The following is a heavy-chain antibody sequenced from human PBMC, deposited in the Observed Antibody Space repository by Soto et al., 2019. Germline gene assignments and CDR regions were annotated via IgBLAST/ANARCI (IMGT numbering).Heavy chain of an antibody. V-gene: IGHV4-59*12. J-gene: IGHJ3*02. D-gene: IGHD2-21*02. Sequence: SETLSLTCTVSGGSISGYYWSWLRQPPGKGLEWIGYIYNIGSTNYNPSLRSRVTMSIDTSKEQFSLKLNSVTAADTAVYFCARVSNCGGDCYRGEAFDIWGQGTMVTVSS. CDR3: ARVSNCGGDCYRGEAFDI. CDR1: GGSISGYY. CDR2: IYNIGST.